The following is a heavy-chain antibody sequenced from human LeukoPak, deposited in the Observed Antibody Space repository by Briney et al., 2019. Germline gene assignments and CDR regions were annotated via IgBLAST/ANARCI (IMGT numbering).Heavy chain of an antibody. V-gene: IGHV4-39*01. D-gene: IGHD2/OR15-2a*01. CDR3: ARSYLANRYYYIDV. CDR2: IYYSGST. CDR1: GGSIRSSNYY. Sequence: PSETLSLTCTVSGGSIRSSNYYWGWIRQPPGKGLEWIGNIYYSGSTYYNSSLKSRVSISVDTSKNQFSLKLSSMTAADTAVYYCARSYLANRYYYIDVWGKGTTVTVSS. J-gene: IGHJ6*03.